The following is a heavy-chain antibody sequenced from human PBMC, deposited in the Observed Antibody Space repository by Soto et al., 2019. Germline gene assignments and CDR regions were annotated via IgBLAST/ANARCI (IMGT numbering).Heavy chain of an antibody. CDR3: AKERGEIGLPLFDY. CDR1: GFTFTNYA. CDR2: ISASGGA. Sequence: AGGSLRLSCAASGFTFTNYAMSWVRQAPGKGLEWVSGISASGGAYYTDSVKGRVTISRDNSKNTLYLQMNSLRAEDTAVHYCAKERGEIGLPLFDYWGQGTLVTVSS. J-gene: IGHJ4*02. V-gene: IGHV3-23*01.